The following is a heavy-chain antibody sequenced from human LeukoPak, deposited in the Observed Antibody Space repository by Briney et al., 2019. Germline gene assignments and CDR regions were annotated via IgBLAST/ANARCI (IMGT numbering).Heavy chain of an antibody. CDR1: GGSLSSYY. CDR2: IYYSGST. D-gene: IGHD3-10*01. Sequence: PSETLSLTCTVSGGSLSSYYWSWVRQPPGKGLEGIGYIYYSGSTNYNPSLKSRVTISVATSKNQFSLKLSSVTAADTAVYYCARGADYYGSGSYYNNAFDIWGQGTMVTVSS. V-gene: IGHV4-59*01. J-gene: IGHJ3*02. CDR3: ARGADYYGSGSYYNNAFDI.